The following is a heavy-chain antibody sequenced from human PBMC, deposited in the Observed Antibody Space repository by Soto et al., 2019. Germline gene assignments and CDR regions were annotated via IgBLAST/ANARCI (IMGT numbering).Heavy chain of an antibody. J-gene: IGHJ4*02. D-gene: IGHD5-12*01. CDR1: GVTFSSYA. Sequence: ASVKVSCKASGVTFSSYAISWVRQAPGQGLEWMGGIIPIFGTANYAQKFQGRVTITADESTSTAYMELSSLRSEDTAVYYCARWDGYNFGFDYWGQGTLVTVSS. V-gene: IGHV1-69*13. CDR2: IIPIFGTA. CDR3: ARWDGYNFGFDY.